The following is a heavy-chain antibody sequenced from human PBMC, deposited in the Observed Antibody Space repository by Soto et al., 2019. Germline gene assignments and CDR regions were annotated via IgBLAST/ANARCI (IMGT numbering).Heavy chain of an antibody. CDR3: ARGGDEKHLAEFYY. D-gene: IGHD7-27*01. CDR1: GGSFSGYS. CDR2: INHSGST. Sequence: SETLSLTCAVYGGSFSGYSWIWIRQPPGKGLEWIGEINHSGSTNYNPSLKSRVTISVDTSKNQFSLKLRSVTAADTAVYYCARGGDEKHLAEFYYWGQGTLVTVSS. V-gene: IGHV4-34*01. J-gene: IGHJ4*02.